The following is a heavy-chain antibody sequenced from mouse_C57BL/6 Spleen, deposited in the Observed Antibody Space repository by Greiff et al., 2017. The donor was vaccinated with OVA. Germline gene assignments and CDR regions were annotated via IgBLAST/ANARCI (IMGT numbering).Heavy chain of an antibody. J-gene: IGHJ3*01. CDR2: IDPETGGT. Sequence: VQLQQSGAELVRPGASVTLSCKASGYTFTDYEMHWVKQTPVHGLEWIGAIDPETGGTAYNQKFKGKAILTADKSSSTAYMELRSLTSEDSAVYYCTRWQGRMAWFAYWGQGTLVTVSA. CDR1: GYTFTDYE. D-gene: IGHD2-10*02. CDR3: TRWQGRMAWFAY. V-gene: IGHV1-15*01.